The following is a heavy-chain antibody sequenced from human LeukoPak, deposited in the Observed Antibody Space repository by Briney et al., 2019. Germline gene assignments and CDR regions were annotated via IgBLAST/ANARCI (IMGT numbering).Heavy chain of an antibody. V-gene: IGHV4-30-4*01. CDR3: ARPYYYDSRIDP. CDR2: MYYSGST. D-gene: IGHD3-22*01. Sequence: SETLSLTCTVSGGSISNYYWSWIRQPPGKGLEWIAYMYYSGSTYYNPSLKSRVTMSADTSKNQLSLKLSSVTAADTAVYYCARPYYYDSRIDPWGQGILVTVSS. J-gene: IGHJ5*02. CDR1: GGSISNYY.